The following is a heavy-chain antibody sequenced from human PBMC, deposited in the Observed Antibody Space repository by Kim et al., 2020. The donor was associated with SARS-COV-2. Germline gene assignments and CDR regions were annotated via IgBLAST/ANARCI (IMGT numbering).Heavy chain of an antibody. CDR2: INAGNGHT. V-gene: IGHV1-3*01. D-gene: IGHD4-17*01. CDR3: ARPYGDYVSFDY. CDR1: GYTFTSYA. J-gene: IGHJ4*02. Sequence: ASVKVSCKASGYTFTSYAMHWVRQAPGQRLEWMGWINAGNGHTKYSQKFQGRVTITRDTSASTAYMELSSLRSEDTAVYYCARPYGDYVSFDYWGQGTLVTVSS.